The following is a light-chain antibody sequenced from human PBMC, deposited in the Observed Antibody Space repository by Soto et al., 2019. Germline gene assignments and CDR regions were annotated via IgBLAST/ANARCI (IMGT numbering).Light chain of an antibody. CDR1: QSVTSSY. CDR2: GAS. J-gene: IGKJ5*01. V-gene: IGKV3-20*01. CDR3: QEYDGAPIT. Sequence: PGERATLSCGASQSVTSSYLAWYQQKPGQAPRLLIYGASSRATGIPDRFSGSGSGTDFTLTIARLEPEDFAVYYCQEYDGAPITFGLGTRLEIK.